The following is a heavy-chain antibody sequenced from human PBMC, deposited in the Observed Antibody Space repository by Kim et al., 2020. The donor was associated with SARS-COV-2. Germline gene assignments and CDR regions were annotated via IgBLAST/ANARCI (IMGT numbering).Heavy chain of an antibody. Sequence: GESLKISCKASGYSFPSYWVAWVRQMPGKGLEWMGIIFPGDSDTRYSPSFQGQVTISAAKSISTAYLQWSSLKASDTAMYYCAMANGAITNYFFDYWGQGTPVTVSS. CDR2: IFPGDSDT. CDR1: GYSFPSYW. V-gene: IGHV5-51*01. J-gene: IGHJ4*02. CDR3: AMANGAITNYFFDY. D-gene: IGHD2-2*01.